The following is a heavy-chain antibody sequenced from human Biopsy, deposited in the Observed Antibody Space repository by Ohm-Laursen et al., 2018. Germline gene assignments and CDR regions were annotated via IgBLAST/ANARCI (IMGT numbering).Heavy chain of an antibody. CDR2: IYYTGHT. CDR1: GFSIYGLY. CDR3: ARLTGEPSY. J-gene: IGHJ4*02. Sequence: SQSLSCTSSGFGFSIYGLYWIRLPQSPGMGLVWIGFIYYTGHTNSDPSLKSCAIITVDSSKNQFSLKVISVTAADTAVYYCARLTGEPSYWGQGILVTVSS. D-gene: IGHD1-20*01. V-gene: IGHV4-59*01.